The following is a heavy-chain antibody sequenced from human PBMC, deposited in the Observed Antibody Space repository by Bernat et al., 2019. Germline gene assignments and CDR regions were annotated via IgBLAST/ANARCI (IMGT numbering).Heavy chain of an antibody. CDR3: ARGGIAARIDY. V-gene: IGHV3-74*01. CDR2: INSDESGT. CDR1: GFTFSDYW. D-gene: IGHD6-6*01. Sequence: EVQLVESGGGLVQPGGSLRLSCAASGFTFSDYWMHWVRQAPGKGLLWVSRINSDESGTSYADSVKGRFAISRDNAKNTLYLQMNSLRAEDTAAYYCARGGIAARIDYWGQGTLVTVSS. J-gene: IGHJ4*02.